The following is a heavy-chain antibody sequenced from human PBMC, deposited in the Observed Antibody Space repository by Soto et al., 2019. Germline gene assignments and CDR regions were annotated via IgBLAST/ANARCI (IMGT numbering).Heavy chain of an antibody. J-gene: IGHJ4*02. CDR1: GGSVSSDSYY. CDR2: VYNTGST. D-gene: IGHD3-22*01. V-gene: IGHV4-61*01. Sequence: QVQLQESGPGLVKPSETLSLTCTVSGGSVSSDSYYWSWIRQPPGKGLEWIGYVYNTGSTNFNPSLKSRVTMSIDTSKNQFSLRLSSVTAADTDVYHCARMHYNNSGWALDHWGQGALVAVSS. CDR3: ARMHYNNSGWALDH.